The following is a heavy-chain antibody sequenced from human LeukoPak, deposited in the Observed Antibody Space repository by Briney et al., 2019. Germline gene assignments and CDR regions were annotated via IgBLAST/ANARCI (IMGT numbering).Heavy chain of an antibody. CDR2: INHSGST. D-gene: IGHD6-13*01. V-gene: IGHV4-34*01. CDR1: GGSFSGYY. Sequence: SETLSLTCAVYGGSFSGYYWSWIRQPPGKGLEWIGEINHSGSTNYNPSLKSRVTISVDTSKNQFSLKLSSVTAADTAVYYCARGRSDSSSWYINQISWFDPWGQGTLVTVSS. J-gene: IGHJ5*02. CDR3: ARGRSDSSSWYINQISWFDP.